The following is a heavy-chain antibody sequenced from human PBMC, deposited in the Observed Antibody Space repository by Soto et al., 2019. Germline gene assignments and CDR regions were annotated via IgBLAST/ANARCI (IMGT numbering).Heavy chain of an antibody. CDR1: GDTFTSYS. Sequence: ASVKVCCKASGDTFTSYSMHWVRQAPGKRLEWMGWINAGNGNTKYSQKFQGRVTITRDTSASTAYMELSSLRSEDTAVYYCARDEEYYDILTGYYMSWFDPWGQGTLVTVSS. V-gene: IGHV1-3*01. J-gene: IGHJ5*02. CDR2: INAGNGNT. D-gene: IGHD3-9*01. CDR3: ARDEEYYDILTGYYMSWFDP.